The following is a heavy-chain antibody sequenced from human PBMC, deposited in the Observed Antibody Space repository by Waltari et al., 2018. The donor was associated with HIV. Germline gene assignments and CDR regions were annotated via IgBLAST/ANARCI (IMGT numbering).Heavy chain of an antibody. CDR3: ARLGSGTRFSTRIDY. D-gene: IGHD3-10*01. V-gene: IGHV4-39*02. J-gene: IGHJ4*02. Sequence: QVHLQESGPGLVKPSETLSLNCTVSGDSISTSTFYWGWIRQPPGKGLEWIGSFTYGGFVFYHASLKSRVTISEDTSHNHFSLQMRSVTAADTAVYFCARLGSGTRFSTRIDYWGQGILIIVSS. CDR2: FTYGGFV. CDR1: GDSISTSTFY.